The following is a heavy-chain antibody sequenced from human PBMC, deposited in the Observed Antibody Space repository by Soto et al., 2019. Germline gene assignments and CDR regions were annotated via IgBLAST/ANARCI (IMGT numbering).Heavy chain of an antibody. V-gene: IGHV4-30-2*01. D-gene: IGHD1-26*01. Sequence: QLQLQESGSGLVKPSQTLSLTCAVSGGSISSGGYSWSWIRQPPGKGLEWIGYIYHSGSTYYNPSLKSRVTISVDRPKNQISLRLSSVTAADTAVYYCAAGGGLPRYYWGQGTLVTVSS. CDR1: GGSISSGGYS. CDR2: IYHSGST. J-gene: IGHJ4*02. CDR3: AAGGGLPRYY.